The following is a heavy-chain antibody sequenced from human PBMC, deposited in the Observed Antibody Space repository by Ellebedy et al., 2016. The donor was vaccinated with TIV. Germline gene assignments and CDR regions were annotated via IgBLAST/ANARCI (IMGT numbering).Heavy chain of an antibody. CDR3: ASGYYDILTGYENWFDP. CDR2: IYYSGST. J-gene: IGHJ5*02. Sequence: SETLSLXXTVSGGSISSYYWSWIRQPPGKGLEWIGYIYYSGSTNYNPSLKSRVTISVDTSKNQFSLKLSSVTAADTAVYYCASGYYDILTGYENWFDPWGQGTLVTVSS. D-gene: IGHD3-9*01. V-gene: IGHV4-59*01. CDR1: GGSISSYY.